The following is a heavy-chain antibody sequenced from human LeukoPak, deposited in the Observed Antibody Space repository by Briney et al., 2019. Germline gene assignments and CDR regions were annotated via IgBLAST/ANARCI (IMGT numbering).Heavy chain of an antibody. D-gene: IGHD3-10*01. Sequence: GGSLRLSCAASGFSFSSYGMHWVRQAPGKGLEWVAFVRYDRSDKYYADSVKGRFTISRDNSKNTLYLQMNSLRAEDTAVYYCAREGSGWQGTRGSSYYFDYWGQGTLVTVSS. CDR1: GFSFSSYG. CDR3: AREGSGWQGTRGSSYYFDY. J-gene: IGHJ4*02. V-gene: IGHV3-30*02. CDR2: VRYDRSDK.